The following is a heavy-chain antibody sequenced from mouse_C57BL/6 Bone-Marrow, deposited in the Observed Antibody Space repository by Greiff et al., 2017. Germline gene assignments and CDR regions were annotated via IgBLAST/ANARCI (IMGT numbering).Heavy chain of an antibody. D-gene: IGHD2-12*01. J-gene: IGHJ1*03. CDR1: GYTFTDYY. CDR3: ARGGTTYWYFDV. CDR2: INPYNGGT. V-gene: IGHV1-19*01. Sequence: EVQLQQSGPVLVKPGASVKMSCKASGYTFTDYYMNWVKQSHGKSLEWIGVINPYNGGTSYNQKFKGKATLTVDKSSSTAYMELNSLTSEDSAVYYCARGGTTYWYFDVWGKGTTVTVSS.